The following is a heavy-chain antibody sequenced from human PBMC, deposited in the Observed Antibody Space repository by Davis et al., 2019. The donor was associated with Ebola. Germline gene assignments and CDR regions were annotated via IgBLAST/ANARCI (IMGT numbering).Heavy chain of an antibody. Sequence: PGGSLRLSCAASGFTFSSYGMHWVRQAPGKGLEWVAFIRYDGSNKYYADSVKGRFTISRDNSKNTLYLQMNSLRAEDTAVYYCAKVRWGESWYFDLWGRGTLVTVSS. CDR2: IRYDGSNK. CDR3: AKVRWGESWYFDL. D-gene: IGHD3-16*01. V-gene: IGHV3-30*02. J-gene: IGHJ2*01. CDR1: GFTFSSYG.